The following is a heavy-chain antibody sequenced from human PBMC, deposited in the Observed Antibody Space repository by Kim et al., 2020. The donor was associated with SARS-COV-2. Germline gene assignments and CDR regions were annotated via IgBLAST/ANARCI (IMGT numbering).Heavy chain of an antibody. Sequence: GGSLRLSCAAYGFTFSSYTLNWVRQAPGKGMEWVSSISRSSSSIYYVVPVKGRFTISRDNAKNSLYLQMNSLRAEDTVVYYCARSIRGFGGLLSPFDYWG. V-gene: IGHV3-21*01. D-gene: IGHD3-10*01. CDR1: GFTFSSYT. J-gene: IGHJ4*01. CDR3: ARSIRGFGGLLSPFDY. CDR2: ISRSSSSI.